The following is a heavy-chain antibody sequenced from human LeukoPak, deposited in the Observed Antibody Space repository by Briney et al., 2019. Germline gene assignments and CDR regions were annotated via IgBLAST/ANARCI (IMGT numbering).Heavy chain of an antibody. D-gene: IGHD3-10*01. V-gene: IGHV4-59*01. CDR2: IFYSGST. CDR1: GGSISSYY. CDR3: ARSQNYYGSGDY. Sequence: PSETLSLTCTVSGGSISSYYWSWIRQPPGKGLEWIGYIFYSGSTNYNPSLKSRVTISVDTSKNQFSVKLSSVTAADTAVYYCARSQNYYGSGDYWGQGTLVTVSS. J-gene: IGHJ4*02.